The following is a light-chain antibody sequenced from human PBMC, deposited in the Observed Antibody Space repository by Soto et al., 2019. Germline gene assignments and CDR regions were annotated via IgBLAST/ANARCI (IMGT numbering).Light chain of an antibody. CDR2: DAS. Sequence: EFVLSQSPGTMSLSPGESATLSGRASQTVRNNYLAWYQQKPGQAPRLLIYDASSRATGIPDRFSGGGSGTDFTLTISRLEPEDFAVYYCQQFSSYPLTFGRGTKVDI. CDR1: QTVRNNY. V-gene: IGKV3-20*01. CDR3: QQFSSYPLT. J-gene: IGKJ4*01.